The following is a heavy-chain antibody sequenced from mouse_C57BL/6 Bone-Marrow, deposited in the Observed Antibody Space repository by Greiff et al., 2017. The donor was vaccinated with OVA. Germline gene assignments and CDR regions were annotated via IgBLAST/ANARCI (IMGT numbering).Heavy chain of an antibody. V-gene: IGHV5-4*01. CDR3: ARDVLTFAY. J-gene: IGHJ3*01. CDR1: GFTFSSYA. D-gene: IGHD4-1*01. CDR2: ISDGGSYT. Sequence: VMLVESGGGLVKPGGSLKLSCAASGFTFSSYAMSWVRQTPAQRLEWVATISDGGSYTYYPDNVKGRFTISRDNAKNNLYLQMSHLKSEDTAMYYCARDVLTFAYWGQGTLVTVSA.